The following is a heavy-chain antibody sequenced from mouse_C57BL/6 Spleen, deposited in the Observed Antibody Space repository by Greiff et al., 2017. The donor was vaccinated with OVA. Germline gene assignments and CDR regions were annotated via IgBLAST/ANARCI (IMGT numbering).Heavy chain of an antibody. CDR1: GFTFSSYG. D-gene: IGHD4-1*01. Sequence: DVKLVESGGDLVKPGGSLKLSCAASGFTFSSYGMSWVRQTPDKRLEWVATISSGGSYTYYPDSVKGRFTISRDNAKNTLYLQMSSLKSEDTAMYYCARVDWDFWYFDVWGTGTTVTVSS. V-gene: IGHV5-6*02. CDR3: ARVDWDFWYFDV. CDR2: ISSGGSYT. J-gene: IGHJ1*03.